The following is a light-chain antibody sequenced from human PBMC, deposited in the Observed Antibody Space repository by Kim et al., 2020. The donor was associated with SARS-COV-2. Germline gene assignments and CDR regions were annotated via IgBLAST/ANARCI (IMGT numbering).Light chain of an antibody. Sequence: QSVTSSCTGTSSDVGGYNYVSWYQQHPGKAPKLMSYEVSKRPSGVPDRFSGSKSGNTASLTVSGLQAEDEADYYCSSYAGSNNYVVFGGGTQLTVL. CDR2: EVS. J-gene: IGLJ2*01. CDR3: SSYAGSNNYVV. CDR1: SSDVGGYNY. V-gene: IGLV2-8*01.